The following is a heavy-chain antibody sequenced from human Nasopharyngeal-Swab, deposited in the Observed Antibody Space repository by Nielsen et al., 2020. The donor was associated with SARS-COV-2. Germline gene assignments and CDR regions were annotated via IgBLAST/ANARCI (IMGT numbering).Heavy chain of an antibody. J-gene: IGHJ5*02. CDR3: ARDRRDYCSGGSCYSLDP. V-gene: IGHV1-18*01. D-gene: IGHD2-15*01. CDR2: ISAYNGNT. Sequence: WVRQAPGQGLEWMGWISAYNGNTNYAQKLQGRVTMTTDTSTSTAYMELRSLRSDDTAVYYCARDRRDYCSGGSCYSLDPWGQGTLVTVSS.